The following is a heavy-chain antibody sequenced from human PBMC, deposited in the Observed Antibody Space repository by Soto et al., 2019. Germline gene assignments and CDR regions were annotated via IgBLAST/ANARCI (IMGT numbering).Heavy chain of an antibody. CDR2: IWYDGSNK. D-gene: IGHD5-12*01. CDR3: ARGPREWLPTPFDY. V-gene: IGHV3-33*01. Sequence: QVQLVESGGGVVQPGRSLRLSCAASGFTFSSYGMHWVRQAPGKGLEWVAVIWYDGSNKYYADSVKGRFTISRDNSKNTLYLQMNSLRAEDTAVYYCARGPREWLPTPFDYWGQGTLVTVSS. J-gene: IGHJ4*02. CDR1: GFTFSSYG.